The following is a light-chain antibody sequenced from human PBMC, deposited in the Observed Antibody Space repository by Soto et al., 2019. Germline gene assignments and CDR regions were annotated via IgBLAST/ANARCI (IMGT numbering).Light chain of an antibody. J-gene: IGLJ2*01. CDR3: SSYAGSSTVV. Sequence: QSVLTQPASVSGSPGQSITISCTGSSSDVGGYKYVSWYQQHPGKVPKLLVYDVSIRPPGVSNRFSASKSGNTASLTISGLQAEDEADYYCSSYAGSSTVVFGGGTKVTVL. CDR2: DVS. V-gene: IGLV2-14*03. CDR1: SSDVGGYKY.